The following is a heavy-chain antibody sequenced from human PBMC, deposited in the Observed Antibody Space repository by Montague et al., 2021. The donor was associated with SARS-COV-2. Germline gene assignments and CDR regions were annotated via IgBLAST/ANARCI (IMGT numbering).Heavy chain of an antibody. J-gene: IGHJ3*02. CDR1: GFTFSYFE. CDR2: ISGAGTTI. Sequence: SLRLSCAASGFTFSYFEMNWVRQAPGKGLEWISYISGAGTTIYYADSVKGRFTISRDNAKNSLYLQMNSLRAEDTAVYYCARGSYGPDAFDIWGQGTMVTVSS. CDR3: ARGSYGPDAFDI. D-gene: IGHD5-18*01. V-gene: IGHV3-48*03.